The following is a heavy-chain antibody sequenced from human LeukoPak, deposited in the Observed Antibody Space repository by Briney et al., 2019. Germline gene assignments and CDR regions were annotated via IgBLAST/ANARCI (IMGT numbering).Heavy chain of an antibody. CDR2: INHSGST. J-gene: IGHJ5*02. Sequence: SETLSLTCAVYGGSFSGYYWSWIRQPPGKGLEWIGEINHSGSTNYNPSVKSRVTMSVDTSKNQLSLKLRSVTAADTAVYYCARGAGYVSWFDPWGQGTLVTVSS. CDR3: ARGAGYVSWFDP. D-gene: IGHD2-2*01. CDR1: GGSFSGYY. V-gene: IGHV4-34*01.